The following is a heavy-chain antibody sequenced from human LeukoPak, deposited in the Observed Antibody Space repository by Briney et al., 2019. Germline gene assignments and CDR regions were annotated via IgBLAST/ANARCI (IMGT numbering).Heavy chain of an antibody. J-gene: IGHJ4*02. Sequence: SETLSLTCTVSGYSISIDYYWGWVRQTPGKGLEWIASIYHSGTTDYNPSLQSRITMFVDTSRNRFSLKLRSVTAADTAVYYCAGKRAFYYFDSWGPGTLVTVSA. CDR2: IYHSGTT. V-gene: IGHV4-38-2*02. CDR3: AGKRAFYYFDS. CDR1: GYSISIDYY.